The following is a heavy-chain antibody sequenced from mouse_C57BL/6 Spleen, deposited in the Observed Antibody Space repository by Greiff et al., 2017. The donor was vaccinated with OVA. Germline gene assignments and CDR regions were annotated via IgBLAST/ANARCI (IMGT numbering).Heavy chain of an antibody. J-gene: IGHJ2*01. CDR3: ARSRDGYPYYFDY. CDR2: IDPANGNT. CDR1: GFNIKNTY. V-gene: IGHV14-3*01. D-gene: IGHD2-3*01. Sequence: EVQRVESVAELVRPGASVKLSCTASGFNIKNTYMHWVKQRPEQGLEWIGRIDPANGNTKYAPKFQGKATITADTSSNTAYLQLSSLTSEDTAIYYCARSRDGYPYYFDYWGQGTTLTVSS.